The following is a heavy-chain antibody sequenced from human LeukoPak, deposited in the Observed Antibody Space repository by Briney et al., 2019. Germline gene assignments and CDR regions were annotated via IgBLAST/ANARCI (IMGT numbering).Heavy chain of an antibody. CDR1: GFIFSKYA. CDR2: IWNDGSDE. J-gene: IGHJ3*02. Sequence: PGRSLRLSCAASGFIFSKYAMHWVRQTPGKGLEWVAAIWNDGSDENYADSVKDRFTISSDNSKNTLYLQMNSLRAEDTAVYYCAFEIGRSQGAFDIWGQGTMITVSS. D-gene: IGHD1-26*01. CDR3: AFEIGRSQGAFDI. V-gene: IGHV3-33*01.